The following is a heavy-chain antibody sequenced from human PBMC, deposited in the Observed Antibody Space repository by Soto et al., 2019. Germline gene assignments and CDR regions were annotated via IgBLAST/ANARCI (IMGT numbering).Heavy chain of an antibody. CDR1: GYTFSGYY. CDR3: ARSLTEGYCTITGCYTRPLYGMDV. Sequence: QEQLVQSGAEVKKPGASVKVSCKASGYTFSGYYIHWLRQAPGQGLEWMGWINPNSGGTNYAQKFQGRVTVTRATPNSTAYMELSRLTSDDTAVYYCARSLTEGYCTITGCYTRPLYGMDVWGQGTTVTVSS. J-gene: IGHJ6*02. V-gene: IGHV1-2*02. CDR2: INPNSGGT. D-gene: IGHD2-2*02.